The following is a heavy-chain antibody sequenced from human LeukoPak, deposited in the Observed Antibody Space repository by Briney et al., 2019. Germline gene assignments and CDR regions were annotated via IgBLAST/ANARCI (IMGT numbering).Heavy chain of an antibody. Sequence: VASVKVSCKASGYTFTSYAMHWVRQAPGQRLEWMGWINAGNGNTKYSQKFQGRVTITRHTSASPAYMELSSLRSEDTAVYYCARQRDSSGYYPHLSTFDYWGQGTLVTVSS. D-gene: IGHD3-22*01. V-gene: IGHV1-3*01. CDR1: GYTFTSYA. CDR3: ARQRDSSGYYPHLSTFDY. CDR2: INAGNGNT. J-gene: IGHJ4*02.